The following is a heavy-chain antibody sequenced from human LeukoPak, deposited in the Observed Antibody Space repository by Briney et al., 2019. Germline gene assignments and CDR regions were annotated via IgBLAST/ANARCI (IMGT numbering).Heavy chain of an antibody. Sequence: ASVKVSCKASGYTFTSYYMHWVRQAPGQGLEWMGIINPSGGGTSYAQKFQGRVTMTRDMSTSTVYMELSSLRSEDTAVYYCARDFLGDSSGYYFYYYYMDVWGKGTTVTVSS. CDR2: INPSGGGT. D-gene: IGHD3-22*01. V-gene: IGHV1-46*01. CDR3: ARDFLGDSSGYYFYYYYMDV. J-gene: IGHJ6*03. CDR1: GYTFTSYY.